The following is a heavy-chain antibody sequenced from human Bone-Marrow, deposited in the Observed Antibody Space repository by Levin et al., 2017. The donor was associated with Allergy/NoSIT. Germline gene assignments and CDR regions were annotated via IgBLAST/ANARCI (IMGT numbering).Heavy chain of an antibody. Sequence: GGSLRLSCAASGFTISSYAMNWVRQAPGKRLEWLAYISNDGSEKDYADSVKGRFTISRDDSKSTVYLQMNSLRAEDTAVYFCAKANAKYYLLLWSWGQGTLVTVSS. CDR3: AKANAKYYLLLWS. V-gene: IGHV3-30*18. CDR2: ISNDGSEK. D-gene: IGHD2-21*01. J-gene: IGHJ5*02. CDR1: GFTISSYA.